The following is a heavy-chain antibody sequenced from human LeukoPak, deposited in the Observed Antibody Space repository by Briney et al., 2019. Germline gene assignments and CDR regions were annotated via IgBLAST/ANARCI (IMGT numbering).Heavy chain of an antibody. CDR3: AKGARWELPLDY. D-gene: IGHD1-26*01. CDR1: GFTFSSYS. Sequence: PGRPLRLSCAASGFTFSSYSMSWVRQAPGKGLEWVSAISGSGGRTCYADSVKGRFTISRDNSMDTLYLQMNSLRADDRAVYYCAKGARWELPLDYWGQGTLVTVSS. J-gene: IGHJ4*02. V-gene: IGHV3-23*01. CDR2: ISGSGGRT.